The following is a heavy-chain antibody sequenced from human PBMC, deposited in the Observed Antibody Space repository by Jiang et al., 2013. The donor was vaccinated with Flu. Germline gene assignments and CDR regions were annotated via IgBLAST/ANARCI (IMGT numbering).Heavy chain of an antibody. Sequence: GLVWVSRINSDGSSTSYADSVKGRFTISRDNAKNTLYLQMNSLRAEDTAVYYCARARAGAFDIWGQGTMVTVSS. CDR2: INSDGSST. J-gene: IGHJ3*02. CDR3: ARARAGAFDI. V-gene: IGHV3-74*01.